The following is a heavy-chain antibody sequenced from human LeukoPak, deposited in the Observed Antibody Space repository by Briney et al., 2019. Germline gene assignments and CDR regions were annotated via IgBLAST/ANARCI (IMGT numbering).Heavy chain of an antibody. V-gene: IGHV4-39*01. J-gene: IGHJ3*02. CDR3: ARQGVGATTYGLDI. Sequence: WVRQPPGKGLEWIGSIYYSGSTYYNPSLKSRVTISVDTSNNQFSLKLSSVTAADTAVYYCARQGVGATTYGLDIWGQGTMVTVSS. D-gene: IGHD1-26*01. CDR2: IYYSGST.